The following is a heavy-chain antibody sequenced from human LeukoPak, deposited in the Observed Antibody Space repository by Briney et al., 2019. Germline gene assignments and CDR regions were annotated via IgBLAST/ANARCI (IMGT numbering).Heavy chain of an antibody. CDR2: LYFSEHT. Sequence: RPSETLSLSCSVSGGSVGNSSYFWSWIRQSPGKGLEWIGSLYFSEHTNYSPSLKSRVTISLDTSKNHVSLTLTSVTAADTAVYYCARPAPTLDYSDNEEYFQDWGQGTLVTVAS. V-gene: IGHV4-39*02. J-gene: IGHJ1*01. CDR3: ARPAPTLDYSDNEEYFQD. CDR1: GGSVGNSSYF. D-gene: IGHD4-17*01.